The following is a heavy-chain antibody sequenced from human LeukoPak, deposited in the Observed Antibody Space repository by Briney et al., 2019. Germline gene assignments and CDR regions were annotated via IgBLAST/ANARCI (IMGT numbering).Heavy chain of an antibody. CDR2: ISGSGGST. Sequence: PGGSLRLSCAASGFTFSSYAMSWVRQAPGKGLEWVSAISGSGGSTYYADSVKGRFTISRDNSKNTLYLQMNSLRAEDTAVYYCAKASERITMIVVDDAFDIWGQGTMVTVSS. J-gene: IGHJ3*02. CDR1: GFTFSSYA. D-gene: IGHD3-22*01. V-gene: IGHV3-23*01. CDR3: AKASERITMIVVDDAFDI.